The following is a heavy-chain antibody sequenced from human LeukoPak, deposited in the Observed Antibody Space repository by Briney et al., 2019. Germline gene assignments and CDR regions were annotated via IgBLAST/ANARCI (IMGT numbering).Heavy chain of an antibody. CDR3: TATPWGGAAAIFDY. J-gene: IGHJ4*02. Sequence: PGGSLRLSCAASGFTLNTYWIHWVRQTPQTGLEWVAGISGDGNFKRNADSVRGRLTIFTDNAKSTVSLQVSSRRAEDTAVYYCTATPWGGAAAIFDYWGQGILVTVSS. CDR2: ISGDGNFK. CDR1: GFTLNTYW. V-gene: IGHV3-74*01. D-gene: IGHD6-25*01.